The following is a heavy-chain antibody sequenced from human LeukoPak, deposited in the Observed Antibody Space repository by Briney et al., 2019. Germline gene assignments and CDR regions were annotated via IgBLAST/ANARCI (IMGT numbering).Heavy chain of an antibody. Sequence: PGGSLRLSCAASGFTFNSYGMHWVRQAPGKGLEWVAFIRYDGSNKYYADSVKGRFTISRDNSKNTLYLQMSSLRAEDTAVHYCAKDGRYFDWLLYNYFDYWGQGTLVTVSS. J-gene: IGHJ4*02. D-gene: IGHD3-9*01. V-gene: IGHV3-30*02. CDR3: AKDGRYFDWLLYNYFDY. CDR2: IRYDGSNK. CDR1: GFTFNSYG.